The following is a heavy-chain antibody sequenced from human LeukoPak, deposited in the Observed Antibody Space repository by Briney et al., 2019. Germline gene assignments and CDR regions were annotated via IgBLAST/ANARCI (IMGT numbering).Heavy chain of an antibody. J-gene: IGHJ5*02. D-gene: IGHD1-26*01. CDR1: GGTFSSYA. V-gene: IGHV1-69*04. CDR2: IIPILGIA. Sequence: RASVKVSCKASGGTFSSYAISWVRQAPGQGLEWMGRIIPILGIANYAQKFQGRVTITADKSTSTAYMELSSLRSEDTAVYYCARGYVGATYFSNWFDPWGQGTLVTVSS. CDR3: ARGYVGATYFSNWFDP.